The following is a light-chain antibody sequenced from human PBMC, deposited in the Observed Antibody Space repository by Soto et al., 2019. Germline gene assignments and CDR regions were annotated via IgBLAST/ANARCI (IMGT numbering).Light chain of an antibody. CDR1: QRVNSN. CDR2: GAS. V-gene: IGKV3-15*01. Sequence: ETVMTQSPATLSVSPGERATLSCRASQRVNSNLAWYQQKLGQAPRVLIYGASTRATGIPARFSGSGSETEFILTLNSLQSEDFAIYYCHHYNTWPLTFGQGTKVEI. J-gene: IGKJ1*01. CDR3: HHYNTWPLT.